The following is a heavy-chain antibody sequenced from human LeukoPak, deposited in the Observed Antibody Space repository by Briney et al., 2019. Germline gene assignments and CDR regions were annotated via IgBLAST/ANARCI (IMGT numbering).Heavy chain of an antibody. CDR3: AKEEARWEWFDP. CDR2: IANDGRT. Sequence: GGSLRLSCAASGFTVNSNDMSWVRQAPGKGLEWVSVIANDGRTYYADSVKGRFTISRDNSKNTLDLQMNSLRVEDTAVYYCAKEEARWEWFDPWGQGTLVTVSS. CDR1: GFTVNSND. V-gene: IGHV3-66*01. J-gene: IGHJ5*02. D-gene: IGHD1-26*01.